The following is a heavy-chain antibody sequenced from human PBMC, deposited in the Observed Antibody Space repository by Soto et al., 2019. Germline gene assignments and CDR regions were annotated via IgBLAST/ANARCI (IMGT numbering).Heavy chain of an antibody. D-gene: IGHD3-22*01. Sequence: QAHLVESGGGVVQPGRSLRLSCAASGFIFSNYAIHWVRRAPGKGLVWVGLISYDGSNKYYADSMKGRFTISRDNAKNTLVLQMTSPRPEDTAVYPGAKEVGARSAYYYDTNWFDPWGQGSLVTSYS. V-gene: IGHV3-30*18. CDR3: AKEVGARSAYYYDTNWFDP. J-gene: IGHJ5*02. CDR2: ISYDGSNK. CDR1: GFIFSNYA.